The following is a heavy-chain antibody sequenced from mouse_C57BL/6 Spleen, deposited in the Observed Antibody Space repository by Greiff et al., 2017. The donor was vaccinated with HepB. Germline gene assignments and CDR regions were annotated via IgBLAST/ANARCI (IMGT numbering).Heavy chain of an antibody. CDR2: IYPGDGDT. D-gene: IGHD1-1*01. CDR1: GYAFSSYW. V-gene: IGHV1-80*01. J-gene: IGHJ4*01. CDR3: ARSLITTVRDY. Sequence: VQLQQSGAELVKPGASVKISCKASGYAFSSYWMNWVKQRPGKGLEWIGQIYPGDGDTNYNGKFKGKATLTADKSSSTAYMQLSSLTSEVSAVYFCARSLITTVRDYWGQGTSVTVSS.